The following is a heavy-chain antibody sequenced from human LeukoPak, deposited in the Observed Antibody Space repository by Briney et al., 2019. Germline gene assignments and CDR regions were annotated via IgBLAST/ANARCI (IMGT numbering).Heavy chain of an antibody. CDR3: ARDSGTDAFDI. CDR1: GFTFSNYW. V-gene: IGHV3-74*01. CDR2: IRSDGSRI. J-gene: IGHJ3*02. Sequence: GGSLRLSCAASGFTFSNYWMHWVRQAPGKGLVWVSRIRSDGSRITYADSVKGRFTISRDNAKNTLYLQMNSLRAEDTAVYYCARDSGTDAFDIWGQGTMVTVSS. D-gene: IGHD1-26*01.